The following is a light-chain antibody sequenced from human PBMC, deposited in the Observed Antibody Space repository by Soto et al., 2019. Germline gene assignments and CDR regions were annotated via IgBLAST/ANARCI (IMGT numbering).Light chain of an antibody. CDR3: SSYTSSSTWV. CDR2: EVS. CDR1: SSDVGGYNY. V-gene: IGLV2-14*01. Sequence: QSVLTQPASVSGPPGQSITISCTGTSSDVGGYNYVSWYQQHPGKAPKLMIYEVSYRPSGVSNRFSGSKSGNTASLTISELQAEDEADYYCSSYTSSSTWVFGGGTKLTVL. J-gene: IGLJ3*02.